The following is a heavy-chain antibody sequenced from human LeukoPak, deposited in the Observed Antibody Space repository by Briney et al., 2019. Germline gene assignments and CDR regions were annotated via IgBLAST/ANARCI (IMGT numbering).Heavy chain of an antibody. V-gene: IGHV1-2*02. CDR3: VRNHLTLQWFGEGGFDP. CDR1: GYIFTDYY. CDR2: FNPDNGGT. J-gene: IGHJ5*02. Sequence: ASLKVSCKTSGYIFTDYYVHWARQAPGQGLEWMGWFNPDNGGTNSVQKFQGRVTMTGDTSMRTAYMELSRLRSDDTAVYYCVRNHLTLQWFGEGGFDPWGQGTLVTVSS. D-gene: IGHD3-10*01.